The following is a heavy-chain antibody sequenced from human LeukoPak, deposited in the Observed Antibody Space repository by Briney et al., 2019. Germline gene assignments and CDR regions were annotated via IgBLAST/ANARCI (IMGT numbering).Heavy chain of an antibody. J-gene: IGHJ4*02. D-gene: IGHD2-15*01. CDR2: INHSGST. CDR1: GGSFSGYY. Sequence: PSETLSLTCAVYGGSFSGYYWSWIRQPRGKGLEWIGEINHSGSTNYNPSLKSRVTISVDTSKNQFSLKLSSVTAADTAVYYCARGGADIVVVVAATTLDYWGQGTLVTVSS. CDR3: ARGGADIVVVVAATTLDY. V-gene: IGHV4-34*01.